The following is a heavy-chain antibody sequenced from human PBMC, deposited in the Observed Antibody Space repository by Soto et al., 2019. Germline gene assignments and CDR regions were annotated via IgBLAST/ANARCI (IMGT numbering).Heavy chain of an antibody. D-gene: IGHD6-13*01. V-gene: IGHV3-33*01. CDR2: IWYDGSNK. CDR1: GFTFSSYG. J-gene: IGHJ5*02. CDR3: ARGASPYSSSWYRFDP. Sequence: LRLSCAASGFTFSSYGMHWVRQAPGKGLEWVAVIWYDGSNKYYADSVKGRFTISRDNSKNTLYLQMNSLRAEDTAVYYCARGASPYSSSWYRFDPWGQGTLVTVSS.